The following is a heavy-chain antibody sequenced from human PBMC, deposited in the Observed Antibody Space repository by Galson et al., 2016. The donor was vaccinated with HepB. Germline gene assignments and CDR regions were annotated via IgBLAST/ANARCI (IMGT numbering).Heavy chain of an antibody. Sequence: PALVKPTQTLTLTCTFSGFSLRTTGVGVGWIRQPPGKALEWLALIYWDDDKRYSPSLESRLTITKDTSKNQVVLTITNMDPVDTATYYCAHTSSTSTWTFYYYFTLDVWGQGTTVTVSS. CDR1: GFSLRTTGVG. CDR3: AHTSSTSTWTFYYYFTLDV. CDR2: IYWDDDK. V-gene: IGHV2-5*02. J-gene: IGHJ6*02. D-gene: IGHD2-2*01.